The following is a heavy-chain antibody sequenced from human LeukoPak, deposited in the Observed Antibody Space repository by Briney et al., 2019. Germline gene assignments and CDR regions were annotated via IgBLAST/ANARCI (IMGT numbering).Heavy chain of an antibody. CDR1: GLTVSSNY. J-gene: IGHJ4*02. D-gene: IGHD2-15*01. V-gene: IGHV3-66*01. CDR2: TYSGGST. CDR3: AKGSSASSYSSLNC. Sequence: GGSPRLSCVPSGLTVSSNYMSWVRQAPGKGLEWVSVTYSGGSTDYADSVKGRFTISRDNSKNSLYLQMNSLRAEDTAIYYCAKGSSASSYSSLNCWGQGTLVSVSS.